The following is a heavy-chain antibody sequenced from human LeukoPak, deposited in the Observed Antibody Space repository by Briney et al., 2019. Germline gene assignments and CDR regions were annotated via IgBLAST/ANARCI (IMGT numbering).Heavy chain of an antibody. Sequence: GGSLRLSCAASGFTFSSYAMSWVRQAPGKGLEWVGNIKQDGSEKYYVDSVKGRFTFSRDNAKNSLYLQMNSLRAEDTAVYYCARDGVPAAVDYWGQGTLVTVSS. CDR2: IKQDGSEK. CDR1: GFTFSSYA. D-gene: IGHD2-2*01. V-gene: IGHV3-7*04. J-gene: IGHJ4*02. CDR3: ARDGVPAAVDY.